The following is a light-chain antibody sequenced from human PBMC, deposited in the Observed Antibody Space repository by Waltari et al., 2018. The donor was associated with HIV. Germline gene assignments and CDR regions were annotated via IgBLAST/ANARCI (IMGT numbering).Light chain of an antibody. V-gene: IGLV2-11*01. CDR3: CSYTGDFV. J-gene: IGLJ1*01. Sequence: QSVLPQPRSVSESPGRSVPTSFAGPTSDFPTSKFLSWYQQHPGKAPKLIIYDVSKRPSGVPPRFSASRSDNTASLTISDLHPDDEADYYCCSYTGDFVFGGGTTLTVL. CDR2: DVS. CDR1: TSDFPTSKF.